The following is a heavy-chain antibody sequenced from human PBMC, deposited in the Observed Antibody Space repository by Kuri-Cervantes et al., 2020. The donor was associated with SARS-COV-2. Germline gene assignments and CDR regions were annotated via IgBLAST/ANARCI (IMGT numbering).Heavy chain of an antibody. D-gene: IGHD3-3*01. CDR2: IYHSGST. CDR1: GYSISSGDY. V-gene: IGHV4-38-2*02. Sequence: SETLSLTCTVSGYSISSGDYWGWIRQPPGKGLEWIGSIYHSGSTYYNPSLKSRVTISVDTSKNQFSLKLSSVTAADTAVYYCARDSRSSYQVLLDHYYYSYMDVWDKGTTVTVSS. CDR3: ARDSRSSYQVLLDHYYYSYMDV. J-gene: IGHJ6*03.